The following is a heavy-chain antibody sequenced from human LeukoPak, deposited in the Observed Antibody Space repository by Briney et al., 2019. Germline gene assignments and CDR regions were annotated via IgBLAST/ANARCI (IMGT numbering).Heavy chain of an antibody. CDR1: GYTFTSYG. J-gene: IGHJ4*02. CDR2: ISAYNGNT. V-gene: IGHV1-18*01. CDR3: ARDWDTAMVTSMGY. Sequence: ASVKVSCKASGYTFTSYGIGWVRQAPGQGLEWMGWISAYNGNTNYAQKLQGRVTMTTDTFTSTAYMERRSLRSDDTAVYYCARDWDTAMVTSMGYWGQGTLVTVSS. D-gene: IGHD5-18*01.